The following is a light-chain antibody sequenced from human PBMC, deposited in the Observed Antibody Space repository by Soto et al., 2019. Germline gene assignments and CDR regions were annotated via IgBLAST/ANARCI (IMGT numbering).Light chain of an antibody. V-gene: IGLV2-14*01. CDR2: DVT. CDR3: NSYTSTTTQV. Sequence: QSVLTQPASVSGSPGQSITISCTGTSSDVGGYKYVSWYQQHPGKAPKLMIYDVTTRPSGVSNRFSGSKSGNTASLTISGLQADDEGDYYCNSYTSTTTQVFGTGTKLTVL. J-gene: IGLJ1*01. CDR1: SSDVGGYKY.